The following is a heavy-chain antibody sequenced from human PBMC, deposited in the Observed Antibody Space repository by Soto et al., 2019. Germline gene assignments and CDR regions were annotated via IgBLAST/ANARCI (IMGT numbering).Heavy chain of an antibody. CDR2: ISAYNGNT. V-gene: IGHV1-18*01. CDR3: ARAITIFGVVTAPDY. J-gene: IGHJ4*02. CDR1: GYTFTSYG. D-gene: IGHD3-3*01. Sequence: ASVKVSCKASGYTFTSYGISWVRQAPGQGLEWMGWISAYNGNTNYAQKLQGRVTMTTDTSTSTAYMELRSLRSDDTAVYYCARAITIFGVVTAPDYWGQGTLVTVSS.